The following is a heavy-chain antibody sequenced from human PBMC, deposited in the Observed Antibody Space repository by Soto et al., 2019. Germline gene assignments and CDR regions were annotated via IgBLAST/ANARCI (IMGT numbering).Heavy chain of an antibody. CDR1: GFTFSSYA. Sequence: SLRLSCAASGFTFSSYAMHWVRQAPGKGLEWVAVISYDGSNKYYADSVKGRFTISRDNSKNTLYLQMNSLRAEDTAVYYCARGAMTTVTTHTPFALSWGQGTLVTVSS. V-gene: IGHV3-30-3*01. J-gene: IGHJ5*02. D-gene: IGHD4-4*01. CDR2: ISYDGSNK. CDR3: ARGAMTTVTTHTPFALS.